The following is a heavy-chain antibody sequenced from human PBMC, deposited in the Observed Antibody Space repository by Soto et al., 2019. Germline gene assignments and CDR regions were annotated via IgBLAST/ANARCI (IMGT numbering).Heavy chain of an antibody. CDR1: GYPFTTYY. J-gene: IGHJ4*02. CDR3: ATDDYGIFPY. D-gene: IGHD3-10*01. Sequence: ASVKVCFKVSGYPFTTYYIHLVRQAPGQGLEWMGWIDPRSGGTVYEQKFQGRVTMTRDTSISTVYMDLSGLTSDDTALYYCATDDYGIFPYWGQGSLVTVSS. V-gene: IGHV1-2*02. CDR2: IDPRSGGT.